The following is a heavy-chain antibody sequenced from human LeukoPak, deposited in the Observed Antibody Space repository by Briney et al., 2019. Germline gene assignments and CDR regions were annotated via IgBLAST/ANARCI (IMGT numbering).Heavy chain of an antibody. CDR3: ARDRDSLDV. V-gene: IGHV4-61*01. CDR1: VGSVSSGSYY. Sequence: SETLSLTCTVSVGSVSSGSYYWSWIRQPPGKGLEWIGYIYYSGSTNYNPSLKSRVTISVDTSKNQFSLKLSSVTAADTAVYYCARDRDSLDVWGQGTTVTVSS. CDR2: IYYSGST. J-gene: IGHJ6*02. D-gene: IGHD3-22*01.